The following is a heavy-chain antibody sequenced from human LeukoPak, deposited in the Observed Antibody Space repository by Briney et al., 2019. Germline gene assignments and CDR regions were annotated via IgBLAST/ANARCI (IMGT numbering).Heavy chain of an antibody. Sequence: ASVKVSCKASGYTFTAYGISWVRQAPGQGLEWMGWISSYNGNTNYAQNLQGRITMTTDTSTSTAYMELRSLRSDDTAVYYCARDPAANYDFWRGYYQGYYYGVDVWGQGTTVTVSS. D-gene: IGHD3-3*01. J-gene: IGHJ6*02. CDR1: GYTFTAYG. CDR3: ARDPAANYDFWRGYYQGYYYGVDV. CDR2: ISSYNGNT. V-gene: IGHV1-18*01.